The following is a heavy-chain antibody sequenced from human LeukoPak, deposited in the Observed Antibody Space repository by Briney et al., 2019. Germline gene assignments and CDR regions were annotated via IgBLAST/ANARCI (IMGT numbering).Heavy chain of an antibody. J-gene: IGHJ4*02. V-gene: IGHV3-23*01. CDR3: AKDLYYDSSGPGGFDY. Sequence: TGGSLRLSCAASGFTFSNYAMSWVRQAPGKGLEWVSAISGSGCSTYYADSVKGRFTISRDNSKNTLYLQMNSLRAEDTAVYYCAKDLYYDSSGPGGFDYWGQGTLVTVSS. CDR1: GFTFSNYA. D-gene: IGHD3-22*01. CDR2: ISGSGCST.